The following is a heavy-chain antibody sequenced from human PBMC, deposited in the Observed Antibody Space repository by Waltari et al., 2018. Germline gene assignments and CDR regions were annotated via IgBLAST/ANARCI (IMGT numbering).Heavy chain of an antibody. Sequence: EVQLVESGGGLIQPGGSLRLSCAASGFTVRSNYMRWVRQAPGKGLECVSVIYSGGSTYYADSVKGRFTISRDNSKNTLYLQMNSLRAEDTAVYYCARESYGDYSSGDYWGQGTLVTVSS. CDR3: ARESYGDYSSGDY. J-gene: IGHJ4*02. V-gene: IGHV3-53*01. D-gene: IGHD4-17*01. CDR1: GFTVRSNY. CDR2: IYSGGST.